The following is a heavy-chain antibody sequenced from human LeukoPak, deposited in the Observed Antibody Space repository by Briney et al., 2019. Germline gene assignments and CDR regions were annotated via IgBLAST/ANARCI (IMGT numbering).Heavy chain of an antibody. J-gene: IGHJ6*04. V-gene: IGHV4-39*01. CDR3: ARPARDYYYDSSGYWLAYDV. CDR2: IYYSGST. CDR1: GGSISSSSYY. D-gene: IGHD3-22*01. Sequence: SETLSLTCTVSGGSISSSSYYWGWIRQPSGKGLEWIGSIYYSGSTYYNPSLKSRVTISVDTSKNQFSLKLSSVTAADTAVYYCARPARDYYYDSSGYWLAYDVWGKGTTVTVSS.